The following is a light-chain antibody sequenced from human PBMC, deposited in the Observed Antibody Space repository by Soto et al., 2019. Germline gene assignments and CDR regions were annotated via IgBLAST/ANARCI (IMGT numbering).Light chain of an antibody. Sequence: QSVLTQPASVSGSPGQSITISCTGNSREVGSYNLVSWCQQHPGKAPKLMIYEVSKRPSGVSNRFSGSKSGNTASLTISGLQAEDEADYYCCSYAGSSTFSYVFGTGTKVTVL. J-gene: IGLJ1*01. V-gene: IGLV2-23*02. CDR2: EVS. CDR3: CSYAGSSTFSYV. CDR1: SREVGSYNL.